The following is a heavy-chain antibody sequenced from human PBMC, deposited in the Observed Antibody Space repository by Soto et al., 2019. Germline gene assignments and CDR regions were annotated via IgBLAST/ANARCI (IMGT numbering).Heavy chain of an antibody. CDR1: GFTFSSYA. D-gene: IGHD7-27*01. V-gene: IGHV3-23*01. J-gene: IGHJ5*02. CDR2: ISGSGGST. Sequence: GGSLRLSCAASGFTFSSYAMSWVRQAPGKGLEWVSAISGSGGSTYYADSVKGRFTISRDNSKNTLYLQMNSLRAEDPAVYYCAKDSRLETGDSRRRNWFDPWGQGTLVTVSS. CDR3: AKDSRLETGDSRRRNWFDP.